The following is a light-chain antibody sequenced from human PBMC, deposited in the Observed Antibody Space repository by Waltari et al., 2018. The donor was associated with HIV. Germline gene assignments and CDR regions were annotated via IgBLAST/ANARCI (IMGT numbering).Light chain of an antibody. CDR1: SSDVGGYNY. Sequence: QSALTQPRSVSGSPGQSVTISCPGTSSDVGGYNYVSWYQQHPGKAPKVMIYDVSKAPAGVPDRSSGSKAGNTASVTISGLQAEDEADYYCCSYAGSYTFEGVFGGGTKLTVL. CDR2: DVS. J-gene: IGLJ2*01. CDR3: CSYAGSYTFEGV. V-gene: IGLV2-11*01.